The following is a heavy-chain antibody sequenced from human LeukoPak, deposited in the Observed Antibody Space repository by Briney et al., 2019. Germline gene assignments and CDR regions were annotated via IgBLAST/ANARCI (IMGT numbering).Heavy chain of an antibody. V-gene: IGHV3-53*01. D-gene: IGHD5-18*01. Sequence: PGGSLRLSCAASGFTVTSNYMSWVRQAPGKGLEWVSVIYGDGRIHYADSVKGRFTISRDDSKNTLYFQMNSLRAEDTAVYYCARESGYSYGLAGFFDYWGQGTLVTVSS. J-gene: IGHJ4*02. CDR3: ARESGYSYGLAGFFDY. CDR2: IYGDGRI. CDR1: GFTVTSNY.